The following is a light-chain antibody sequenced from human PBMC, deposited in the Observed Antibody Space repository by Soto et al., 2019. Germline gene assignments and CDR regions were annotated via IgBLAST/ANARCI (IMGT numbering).Light chain of an antibody. Sequence: DIQMTQSPSSLSASVGDIVSISCRTSQNIDRYLNWYQQKPGKAPQVLISGAASLQSGVPSRFSGSGSGTVFTLSISSLQPEDFATYFCQQSYSAPYTFGQGTRLEI. CDR3: QQSYSAPYT. V-gene: IGKV1-39*01. CDR1: QNIDRY. J-gene: IGKJ2*01. CDR2: GAA.